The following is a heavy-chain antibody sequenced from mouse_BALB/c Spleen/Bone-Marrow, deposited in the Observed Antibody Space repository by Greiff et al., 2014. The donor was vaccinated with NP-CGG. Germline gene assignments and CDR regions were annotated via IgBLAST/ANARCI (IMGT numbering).Heavy chain of an antibody. CDR3: ARSGDGPFAY. CDR1: GFNIKDTY. J-gene: IGHJ3*01. Sequence: EVKLMESGAELVKPGASVKLSCTASGFNIKDTYIHWVKQRPEQGPEWIGRIDPANGNTKYGPKFQGRATVTTDTSSNTASLQLSNLTSEDTAVYYCARSGDGPFAYWGQGTLVTVSA. CDR2: IDPANGNT. V-gene: IGHV14-3*02. D-gene: IGHD2-3*01.